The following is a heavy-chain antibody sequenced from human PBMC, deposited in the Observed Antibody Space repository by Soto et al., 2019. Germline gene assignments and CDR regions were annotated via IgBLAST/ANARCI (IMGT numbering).Heavy chain of an antibody. D-gene: IGHD3-9*01. CDR2: IYWDDDK. CDR3: AHSKYDILTGDGAFDI. Sequence: QITLKESGPTLVKPTQTLTLTCTFSGFSLSTSGVGVGWIRQPPGKAREWLALIYWDDDKRYSPALKSRLTIIKDTSKNLVVLTMTNMDPVDTATYYCAHSKYDILTGDGAFDIWGQGTMVTVSS. CDR1: GFSLSTSGVG. V-gene: IGHV2-5*02. J-gene: IGHJ3*02.